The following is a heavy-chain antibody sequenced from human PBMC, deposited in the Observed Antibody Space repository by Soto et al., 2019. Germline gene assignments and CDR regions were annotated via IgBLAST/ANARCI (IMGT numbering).Heavy chain of an antibody. V-gene: IGHV1-2*02. CDR2: INPNSGGT. CDR1: GYTLTGYY. CDR3: ARVRRRDGYNLFDY. Sequence: ASVKVSCKASGYTLTGYYMHWVRQAPGQGLEWMGWINPNSGGTNYAQKFQGRVTMTRDTSISTAYMELSRLRSDDTAVYYCARVRRRDGYNLFDYWGQGTLVTVSS. D-gene: IGHD5-12*01. J-gene: IGHJ4*02.